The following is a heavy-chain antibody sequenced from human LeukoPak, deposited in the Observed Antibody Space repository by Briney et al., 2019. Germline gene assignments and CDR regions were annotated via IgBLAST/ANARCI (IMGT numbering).Heavy chain of an antibody. CDR2: ISAYNGNT. D-gene: IGHD1-26*01. Sequence: ASVKVSCKASGYTFTGYYMHRVRQAPGQGLEWMGWISAYNGNTNYAQKLQGRVTMTTDTSTSTAYMELRSLRSDDTAVYYCARGQVGAAYSFWGQGTLVTVSS. CDR3: ARGQVGAAYSF. CDR1: GYTFTGYY. V-gene: IGHV1-18*04. J-gene: IGHJ4*02.